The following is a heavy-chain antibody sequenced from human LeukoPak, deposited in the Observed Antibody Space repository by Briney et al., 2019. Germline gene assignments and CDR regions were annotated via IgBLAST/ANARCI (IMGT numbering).Heavy chain of an antibody. CDR3: ARVGRDGYSDY. CDR2: IYYSGNT. D-gene: IGHD5-24*01. Sequence: PSETLSLTCTVSGVSISSSNSYWGWIRQPPGKGLEWIGSIYYSGNTYYNASLKSQVSISIDTSENQFSLRLTSVTAADTAVYYCARVGRDGYSDYWGQGTLVTVSS. CDR1: GVSISSSNSY. J-gene: IGHJ4*02. V-gene: IGHV4-39*01.